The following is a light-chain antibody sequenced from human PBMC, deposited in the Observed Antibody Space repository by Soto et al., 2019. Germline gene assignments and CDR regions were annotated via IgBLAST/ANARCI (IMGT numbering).Light chain of an antibody. Sequence: DIQMTQSPSSLSASVGDRVTITCRASQGIRNDLSWYQQKPGKAPKRLIYAASTLQSGVPSRFSGRASGTEFTITISILQPEDFATYYCLQHNSYPRTFGQGTKVEIK. V-gene: IGKV1-17*01. CDR3: LQHNSYPRT. CDR2: AAS. CDR1: QGIRND. J-gene: IGKJ1*01.